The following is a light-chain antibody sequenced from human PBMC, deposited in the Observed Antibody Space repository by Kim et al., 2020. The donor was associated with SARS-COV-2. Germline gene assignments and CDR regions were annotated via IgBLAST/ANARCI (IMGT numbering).Light chain of an antibody. CDR2: GSS. V-gene: IGKV1-9*01. CDR1: QGISSF. CDR3: QQLKSYPLT. J-gene: IGKJ5*01. Sequence: DIQLTQSPSFLSASVGDRVTITCRASQGISSFLAWYQQEPGKAPKLLIYGSSSLQYGVPSRFSGSGSGTVFTLTISSLQPEDFATYYCQQLKSYPLTFGQGTRLEIK.